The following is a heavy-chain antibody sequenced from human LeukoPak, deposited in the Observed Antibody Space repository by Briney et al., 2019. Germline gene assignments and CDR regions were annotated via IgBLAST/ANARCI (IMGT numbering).Heavy chain of an antibody. Sequence: ASVEVSCKASGYTFTGYYMHWVRQAPGQGLEWMGWINPNSGGTNYAQKFQGRVTMTRDTSISTAYMELSRLRSDDTAVYYCARAQTVDYYDSSGYHVDAFDIWGQGTMVTVSS. J-gene: IGHJ3*02. CDR3: ARAQTVDYYDSSGYHVDAFDI. CDR2: INPNSGGT. CDR1: GYTFTGYY. D-gene: IGHD3-22*01. V-gene: IGHV1-2*02.